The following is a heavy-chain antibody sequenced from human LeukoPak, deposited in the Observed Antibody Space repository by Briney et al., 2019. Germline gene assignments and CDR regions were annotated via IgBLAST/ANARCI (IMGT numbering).Heavy chain of an antibody. D-gene: IGHD3-22*01. J-gene: IGHJ5*02. CDR3: ARDDLLHRNCFNP. V-gene: IGHV3-23*01. CDR2: ISVSGNT. CDR1: GFTFSSYA. Sequence: GGSLRLSCAASGFTFSSYAMSWVRQGPGKGLEWVSAISVSGNTYHADAVEGRLTISRDSSKNSMYLQMNNLRVEDTAFNYRARDDLLHRNCFNPWGQGTLVTVSS.